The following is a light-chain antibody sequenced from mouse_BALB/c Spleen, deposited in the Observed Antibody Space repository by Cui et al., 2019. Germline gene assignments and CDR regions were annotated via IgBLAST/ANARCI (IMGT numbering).Light chain of an antibody. V-gene: IGKV4-58*01. Sequence: ENVLTQSPAIMAASLGQKVTMTCSASSSVSSSYLHWYQQKSGASPKPLIHRTSNLASGVPARFSGSGSGTSYSLTISSVEAEDDATYYCQQWSGYPFTFGAVTKLELK. CDR3: QQWSGYPFT. CDR2: RTS. J-gene: IGKJ5*01. CDR1: SSVSSSY.